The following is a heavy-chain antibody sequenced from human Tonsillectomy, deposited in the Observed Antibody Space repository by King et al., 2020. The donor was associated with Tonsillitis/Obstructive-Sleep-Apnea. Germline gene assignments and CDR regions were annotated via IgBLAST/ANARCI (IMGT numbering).Heavy chain of an antibody. CDR3: ARPNTMIRGVISYFDN. CDR2: IYPGDSDT. Sequence: QLVQSGAEVKKPGESLKISCKGSGYSFSTYWIGWVRQMPGKGLEWMGIIYPGDSDTRYSPSFQGQGTISADKSINTAYLQWSSLKASDTAIYYCARPNTMIRGVISYFDNWGQGTLVTVSS. CDR1: GYSFSTYW. D-gene: IGHD3-10*01. V-gene: IGHV5-51*01. J-gene: IGHJ4*02.